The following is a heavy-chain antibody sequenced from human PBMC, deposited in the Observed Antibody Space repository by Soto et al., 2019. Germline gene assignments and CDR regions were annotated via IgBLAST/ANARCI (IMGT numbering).Heavy chain of an antibody. J-gene: IGHJ4*02. V-gene: IGHV3-33*01. Sequence: VGSLRLSCLASRLTFSTYSMHWVRQAPGKGLEWVTLISFDGSNKYYADSVKGRFTISRDNSKNTLYLQMNSLRAEDTAVYYCARELDDYGGRGVDYWGQGT. D-gene: IGHD4-17*01. CDR3: ARELDDYGGRGVDY. CDR2: ISFDGSNK. CDR1: RLTFSTYS.